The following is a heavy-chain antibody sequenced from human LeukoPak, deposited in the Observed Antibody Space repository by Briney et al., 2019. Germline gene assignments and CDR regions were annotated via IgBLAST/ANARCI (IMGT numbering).Heavy chain of an antibody. J-gene: IGHJ3*02. CDR3: ARPTHYGGNSGDDAFDI. CDR1: GYGFTEYW. V-gene: IGHV5-51*01. CDR2: INPVDSDT. D-gene: IGHD4-23*01. Sequence: GESLKISCKGSGYGFTEYWIGWVRQMPGKGLEWMGTINPVDSDTRYNPSFQGRVTFSVDKSINTAYLQWSSLKASDTAMYYCARPTHYGGNSGDDAFDIWGQGTMVTVSS.